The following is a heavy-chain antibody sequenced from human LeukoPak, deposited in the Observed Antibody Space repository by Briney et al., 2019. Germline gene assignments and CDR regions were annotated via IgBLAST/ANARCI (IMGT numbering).Heavy chain of an antibody. J-gene: IGHJ4*02. Sequence: PGGSLRLSCSASGFTFSSYAMHWVRQAPGKGLEYVSAISSNGATTYYADSVKGRFTISRDNPKNTLYFQMSSLRPEDTAVYYCVKIVMAGGYFDYWGQGTLVTVSS. CDR2: ISSNGATT. D-gene: IGHD3-16*01. CDR1: GFTFSSYA. V-gene: IGHV3-64*05. CDR3: VKIVMAGGYFDY.